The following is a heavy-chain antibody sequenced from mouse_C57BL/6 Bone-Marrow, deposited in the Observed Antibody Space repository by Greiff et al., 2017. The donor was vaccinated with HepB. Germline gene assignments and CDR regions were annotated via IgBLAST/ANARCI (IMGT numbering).Heavy chain of an antibody. J-gene: IGHJ3*01. CDR2: ISDGGSYT. V-gene: IGHV5-4*01. Sequence: VQRVESGGGLVKPGGSLKLSCAASGFTFSSYAMSWVRQTPEKRLEWVATISDGGSYTYYPDNVKGRFTISRDNAKNNLYLQMSHLKSEDTAMYYCARDDGYDGFAYWGQGTLVTVSA. D-gene: IGHD2-2*01. CDR3: ARDDGYDGFAY. CDR1: GFTFSSYA.